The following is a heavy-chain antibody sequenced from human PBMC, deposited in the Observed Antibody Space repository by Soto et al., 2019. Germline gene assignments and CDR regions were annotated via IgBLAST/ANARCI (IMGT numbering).Heavy chain of an antibody. Sequence: QVQLQESGPGLLKPSGTLFLTCAVSGASVSSANWWSWVSQPPGKGLEWIGEMHPSGNTNYNPSLKSRVSLSVDKSKNQLTLHLNSLTAADTAVYFCARHGDYFFDFWGQGTLVTVSS. CDR3: ARHGDYFFDF. CDR2: MHPSGNT. V-gene: IGHV4-4*02. J-gene: IGHJ4*02. CDR1: GASVSSANW. D-gene: IGHD2-21*01.